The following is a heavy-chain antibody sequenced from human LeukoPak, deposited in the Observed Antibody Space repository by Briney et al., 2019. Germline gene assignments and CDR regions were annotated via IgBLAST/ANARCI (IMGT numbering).Heavy chain of an antibody. CDR2: MFHSGDT. D-gene: IGHD4-17*01. CDR1: GYSIRSGSY. Sequence: PSDTVSLTCDVSGYSIRSGSYWGWIRQPPGKGLEWIGCMFHSGDTYHNPSLKSRVTISADTSKNQFSLKLTSVTAADTAVYYCAKVGAYGDYARHDYWGQGTLVTVSS. V-gene: IGHV4-38-2*01. CDR3: AKVGAYGDYARHDY. J-gene: IGHJ4*02.